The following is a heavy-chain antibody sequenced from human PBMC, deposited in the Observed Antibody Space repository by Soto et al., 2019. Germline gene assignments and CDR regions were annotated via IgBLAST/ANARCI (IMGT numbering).Heavy chain of an antibody. CDR1: GFTFSSYA. D-gene: IGHD2-2*01. Sequence: PGGSLRLSCAASGFTFSSYAMHWVRQAPGKGLEWVAVISYDGSNKYYADSVKGRFTISGDNSKNTLYLQMNSLRAEDTAVYYCARGVPAAIDYWGQGTLVTVSS. CDR2: ISYDGSNK. J-gene: IGHJ4*02. CDR3: ARGVPAAIDY. V-gene: IGHV3-30-3*01.